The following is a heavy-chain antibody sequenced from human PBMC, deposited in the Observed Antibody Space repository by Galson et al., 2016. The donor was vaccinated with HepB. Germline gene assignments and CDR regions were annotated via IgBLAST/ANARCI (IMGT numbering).Heavy chain of an antibody. CDR2: IFYSGTT. Sequence: ETLSLTCTVSGGSISSSSYYWSWIRQPPGKGLEWIGSIFYSGTTYYNPSLRSRVTISVDTSKNQFSLKLSSVTAADTAVYFCARRSARARFDYWGQGTLVTVSS. CDR1: GGSISSSSYY. CDR3: ARRSARARFDY. D-gene: IGHD3-10*01. J-gene: IGHJ4*02. V-gene: IGHV4-39*01.